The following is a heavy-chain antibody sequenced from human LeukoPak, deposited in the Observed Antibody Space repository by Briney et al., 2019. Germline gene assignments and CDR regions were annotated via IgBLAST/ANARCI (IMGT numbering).Heavy chain of an antibody. V-gene: IGHV3-74*01. J-gene: IGHJ4*02. D-gene: IGHD3-9*01. Sequence: GGSLRLSCVASGFTFSSYWMHWVRQDPRKGLVWVSRINGDGRNINYADSVRGRFTISRDNAKNSLYLQMNSLRVEDTAVYYCARGGTGSENDYWGQGILVTVSS. CDR1: GFTFSSYW. CDR3: ARGGTGSENDY. CDR2: INGDGRNI.